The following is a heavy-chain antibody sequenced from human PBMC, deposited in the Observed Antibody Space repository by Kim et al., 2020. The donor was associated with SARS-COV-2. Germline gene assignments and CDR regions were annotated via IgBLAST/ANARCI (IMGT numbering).Heavy chain of an antibody. V-gene: IGHV3-21*01. J-gene: IGHJ6*02. D-gene: IGHD3-10*01. CDR3: ARNLRVGGSYYYGMDV. Sequence: VKGRFTISRDNAKNSLYLQMNSLRAEDTAVYYCARNLRVGGSYYYGMDVWGQGTTVTVSS.